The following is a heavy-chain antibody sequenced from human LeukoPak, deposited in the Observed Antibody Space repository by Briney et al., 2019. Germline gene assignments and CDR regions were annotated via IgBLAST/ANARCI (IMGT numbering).Heavy chain of an antibody. CDR3: ASLKGHTVTTSDWFDP. CDR2: INPNSGGT. Sequence: ASVKVSCKASGHTFTGYYMHWVRQAPGQGLEWMGRINPNSGGTNYAQKFQGRVTMTRDTSISTAYMELSRLRSDDTAVYYCASLKGHTVTTSDWFDPWGQGTLVTVSS. J-gene: IGHJ5*02. V-gene: IGHV1-2*06. CDR1: GHTFTGYY. D-gene: IGHD4-17*01.